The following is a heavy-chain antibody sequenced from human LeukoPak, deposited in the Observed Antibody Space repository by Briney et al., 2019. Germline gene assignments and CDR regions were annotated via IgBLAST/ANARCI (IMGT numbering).Heavy chain of an antibody. CDR1: GFTFSDYY. V-gene: IGHV3-11*06. Sequence: GGSLRLSCAASGFTFSDYYMSWIRQAPGKGLEWVSYISSSSSYTNYADSVKGRFTISRDNAKNSLYLQMNSLRAEDTAVYYCAEDFTGFDYWGQGTLVTVSS. CDR3: AEDFTGFDY. D-gene: IGHD3-9*01. J-gene: IGHJ4*02. CDR2: ISSSSSYT.